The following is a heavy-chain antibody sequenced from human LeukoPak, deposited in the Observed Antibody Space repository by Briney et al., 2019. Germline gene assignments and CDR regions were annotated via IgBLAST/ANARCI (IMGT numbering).Heavy chain of an antibody. V-gene: IGHV1-46*01. J-gene: IGHJ4*02. CDR2: ISPSGGST. D-gene: IGHD3-22*01. CDR3: AKSYDSSGYRRGYWDY. CDR1: GYTFTSYY. Sequence: EASVKVSCKASGYTFTSYYMHWVRQAPGQGLEWMGIISPSGGSTSYAQKFQGRVTMTRDMATSTVYMELSSLRSEDTAVYYCAKSYDSSGYRRGYWDYWGQGTLVTVSS.